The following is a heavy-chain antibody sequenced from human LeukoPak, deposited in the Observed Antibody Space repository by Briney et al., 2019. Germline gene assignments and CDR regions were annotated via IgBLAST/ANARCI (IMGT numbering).Heavy chain of an antibody. CDR1: GFTFSSYG. Sequence: GGTLRLSCAASGFTFSSYGMSWVRQAPGKGLEWVSGISGRGGSTYYADSVKGRFTISRDNSKNTLYLQMNSLRAEDTAVYYCAKTGAVLIVYFFDSWGQGALVTVSS. CDR3: AKTGAVLIVYFFDS. D-gene: IGHD2-15*01. CDR2: ISGRGGST. V-gene: IGHV3-23*01. J-gene: IGHJ4*02.